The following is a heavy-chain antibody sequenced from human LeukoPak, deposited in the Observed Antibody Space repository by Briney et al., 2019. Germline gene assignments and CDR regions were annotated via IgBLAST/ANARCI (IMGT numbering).Heavy chain of an antibody. CDR3: ARDPTLGYCSSTSCYNFDY. V-gene: IGHV3-30-3*01. CDR1: GFTFSSYA. CDR2: ISYDGSNK. D-gene: IGHD2-2*02. J-gene: IGHJ4*02. Sequence: GGSLRLSCAASGFTFSSYAMHWVRQAPGKGLEWVAVISYDGSNKYYADSVKGRFTISRDNSKNTLYLQMNSLRAEDTAVYYCARDPTLGYCSSTSCYNFDYWGQGTLVTVSS.